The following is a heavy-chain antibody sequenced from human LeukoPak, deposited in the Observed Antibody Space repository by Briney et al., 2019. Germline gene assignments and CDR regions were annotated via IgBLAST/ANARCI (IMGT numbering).Heavy chain of an antibody. V-gene: IGHV3-23*01. CDR3: AELGTTMIGGV. Sequence: GGSLRLSCAASGFTFSSYDMSWVRQAPGKGLEWVSIISGTGFSTYYADSVRGRFTISRDNSKNSLYLQMNSLRAEDTAVYYCAELGTTMIGGVWGKGTTVTISS. CDR2: ISGTGFST. J-gene: IGHJ6*04. CDR1: GFTFSSYD. D-gene: IGHD3-10*02.